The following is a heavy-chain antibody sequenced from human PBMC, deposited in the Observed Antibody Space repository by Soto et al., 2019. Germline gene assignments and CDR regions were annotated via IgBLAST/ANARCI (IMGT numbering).Heavy chain of an antibody. Sequence: EVQLVESGGGLVQPGGSLRLSCAASGFAFSTYWMSWVRQAPGQGLEWVATMNPDGSQEYYVDSVKGRFTVSRDNAKKSLYLKMNSLRDKDTAVYYCASGGWETPIWGQGTPVTASS. CDR3: ASGGWETPI. CDR1: GFAFSTYW. J-gene: IGHJ4*02. V-gene: IGHV3-7*03. D-gene: IGHD1-26*01. CDR2: MNPDGSQE.